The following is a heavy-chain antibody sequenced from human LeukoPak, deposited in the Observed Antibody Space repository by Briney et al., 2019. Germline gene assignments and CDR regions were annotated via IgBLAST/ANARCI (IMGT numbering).Heavy chain of an antibody. CDR1: GFTFSSYG. J-gene: IGHJ4*02. CDR3: ASPARGGYCSGGSCYPPDY. CDR2: ISSSGSTI. V-gene: IGHV3-48*04. Sequence: GGSLRLSCAASGFTFSSYGMHWVRQAPGKGLEWVSYISSSGSTIYYADSVKGRFTISRDNAKNSLYLQMNSLRAEDTAVYYCASPARGGYCSGGSCYPPDYWGQGTLVTVSS. D-gene: IGHD2-15*01.